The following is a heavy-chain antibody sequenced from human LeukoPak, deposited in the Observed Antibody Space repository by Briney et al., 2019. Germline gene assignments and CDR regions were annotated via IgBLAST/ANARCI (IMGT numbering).Heavy chain of an antibody. D-gene: IGHD6-13*01. CDR1: GFTFSSYH. CDR3: ARTLGSSSWYYFDY. Sequence: RAGGSLRLSCAASGFTFSSYHMNWVRQAPGKGLEWVSSISSSSMYIYYADSVKGRFTISRDNAKNSLYLQMNSLRAEDTAMYYCARTLGSSSWYYFDYCGQGTLVTVSS. J-gene: IGHJ4*02. V-gene: IGHV3-21*01. CDR2: ISSSSMYI.